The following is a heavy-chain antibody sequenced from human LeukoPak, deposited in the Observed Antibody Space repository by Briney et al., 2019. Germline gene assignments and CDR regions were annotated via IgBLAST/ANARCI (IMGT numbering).Heavy chain of an antibody. CDR1: GGSISSSSYY. Sequence: SETLSLTCTVSGGSISSSSYYWGWIRQPPGKGLEWIGSIYYSGSTYYNPSLKSRVTISVDTSKNRFSLKLSSVTAADTAVYYCAEITVASSHYYDSSGYYYGGVFDYWGQGTLVTVSS. J-gene: IGHJ4*02. V-gene: IGHV4-39*01. CDR2: IYYSGST. CDR3: AEITVASSHYYDSSGYYYGGVFDY. D-gene: IGHD3-22*01.